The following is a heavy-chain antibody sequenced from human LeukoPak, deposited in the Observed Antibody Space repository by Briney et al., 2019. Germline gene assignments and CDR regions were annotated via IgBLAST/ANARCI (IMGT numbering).Heavy chain of an antibody. V-gene: IGHV4-34*01. CDR1: GGSFSGYY. Sequence: SETLSLTCAVYGGSFSGYYWSWIRQPPGKGLEWIGEINHSGSTNYNPSLKSRVTISVDSSKNQFSLKLSSVTAADTAVYYCARGMVRGVIMTYGMDVWGKGTTVTVSS. CDR3: ARGMVRGVIMTYGMDV. J-gene: IGHJ6*04. D-gene: IGHD3-10*01. CDR2: INHSGST.